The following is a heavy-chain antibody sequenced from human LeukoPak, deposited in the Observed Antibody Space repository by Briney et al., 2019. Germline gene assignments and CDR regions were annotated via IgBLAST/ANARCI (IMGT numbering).Heavy chain of an antibody. CDR1: GYIFTDYY. CDR2: INPNSGGT. CDR3: ARGFPMIVLEPDAFDI. Sequence: ASVKVSCKASGYIFTDYYMHWVRQAPGQELGWMGRINPNSGGTNYAQKFQGRVTMTRDTSISTAYMELSSLRSEDTAVYYCARGFPMIVLEPDAFDIWGQGTMATVSS. V-gene: IGHV1/OR15-1*04. D-gene: IGHD3-22*01. J-gene: IGHJ3*02.